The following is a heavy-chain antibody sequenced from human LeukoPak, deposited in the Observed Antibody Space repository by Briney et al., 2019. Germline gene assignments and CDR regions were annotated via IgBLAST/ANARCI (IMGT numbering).Heavy chain of an antibody. Sequence: QPGGSLRLSCAASGFTFSSYEMNWVRQAPGKGLEWVSYISSSGSTVYYADSVKGRFTISRDNAKNSLYLQMNSLRAEDTAVYYCAKNGGPHGMDVWGQGTTVTVSS. CDR2: ISSSGSTV. J-gene: IGHJ6*02. CDR3: AKNGGPHGMDV. D-gene: IGHD3-16*01. V-gene: IGHV3-48*03. CDR1: GFTFSSYE.